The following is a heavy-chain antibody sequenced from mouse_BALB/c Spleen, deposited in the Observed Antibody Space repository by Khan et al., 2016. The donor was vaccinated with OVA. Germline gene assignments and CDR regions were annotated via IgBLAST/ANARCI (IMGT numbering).Heavy chain of an antibody. D-gene: IGHD1-1*01. Sequence: EVQLVESGPGLVKPSQSLSLTCTVTGYSITSGYAWNWIRQFPGNKLEWMGYISYSGVTSYTPSLKSRISITRDPSKNQFFLHLNSVTTEDTATYYCARGNYYWYYFDYWGQGTTLTVSS. J-gene: IGHJ2*01. CDR3: ARGNYYWYYFDY. CDR1: GYSITSGYA. V-gene: IGHV3-2*02. CDR2: ISYSGVT.